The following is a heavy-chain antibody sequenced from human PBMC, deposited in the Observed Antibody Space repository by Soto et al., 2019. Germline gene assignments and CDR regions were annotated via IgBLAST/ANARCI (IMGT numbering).Heavy chain of an antibody. CDR2: VNPNTGGT. CDR3: ARGGYSSSSPSDY. Sequence: ASVKVSCKASGYTFTGSYMHWVRQAPGQGLEWMGWVNPNTGGTNYAQKFQGRVTMTRDTSISTAYMELSRLSSDDTAVFYCARGGYSSSSPSDYWGQGTLVTVPS. D-gene: IGHD6-6*01. CDR1: GYTFTGSY. V-gene: IGHV1-2*02. J-gene: IGHJ4*02.